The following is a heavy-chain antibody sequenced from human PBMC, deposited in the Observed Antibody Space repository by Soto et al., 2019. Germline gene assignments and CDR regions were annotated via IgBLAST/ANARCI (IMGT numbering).Heavy chain of an antibody. Sequence: GESLKIYCKGSGSSFTSYWVSWVRQMPGKGLEWMGRIDPSDSYTNYSPSFQGHVTISADKSISTAYLQWSSLKASDTAMYYCASSATIFGVVTYPRCLDVWGQVTTVTVSS. J-gene: IGHJ6*02. CDR3: ASSATIFGVVTYPRCLDV. D-gene: IGHD3-3*01. V-gene: IGHV5-10-1*01. CDR1: GSSFTSYW. CDR2: IDPSDSYT.